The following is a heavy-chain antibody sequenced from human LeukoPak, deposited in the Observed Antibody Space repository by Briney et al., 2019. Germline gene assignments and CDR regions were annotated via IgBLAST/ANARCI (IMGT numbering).Heavy chain of an antibody. CDR1: GGSITNYY. CDR2: IYTSGST. V-gene: IGHV4-4*07. D-gene: IGHD7-27*01. CDR3: ARESSTLLGTSFDY. J-gene: IGHJ4*02. Sequence: PSQTLSLTCTVSGGSITNYYWGWIRHPAGKGLEWIGRIYTSGSTNYNPSLKSRVTMSVNTSNNQFSLKLSSVTAADTAVYYCARESSTLLGTSFDYWGRGTLVTVSS.